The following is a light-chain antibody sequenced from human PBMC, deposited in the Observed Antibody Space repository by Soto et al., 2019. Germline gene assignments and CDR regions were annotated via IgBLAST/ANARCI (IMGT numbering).Light chain of an antibody. CDR3: QQYYITPQP. V-gene: IGKV4-1*01. CDR1: QSVLYNSNDKNY. CDR2: WAS. J-gene: IGKJ2*01. Sequence: DIVMTQSPDSLAVSLGERATINCKSSQSVLYNSNDKNYLAWYQQKPGQPPKLLIYWASTRESGVPDRFSGSGSGTDFTLTISSLQAEDVAVYYCQQYYITPQPFGQGTKLEIK.